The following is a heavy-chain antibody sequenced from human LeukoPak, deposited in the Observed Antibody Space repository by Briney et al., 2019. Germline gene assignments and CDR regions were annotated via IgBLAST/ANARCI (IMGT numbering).Heavy chain of an antibody. CDR1: GYTFTSYY. CDR3: ARGFTVGGYYFDY. CDR2: INPSGGST. V-gene: IGHV1-46*01. Sequence: GASVKVSCKASGYTFTSYYMHWVRQAPEQGLEWMGIINPSGGSTSYAQKFQGRVTMTRDTSISTAYMELSRLRSDDTAVYYCARGFTVGGYYFDYWGQGTLVTVSS. D-gene: IGHD1-26*01. J-gene: IGHJ4*02.